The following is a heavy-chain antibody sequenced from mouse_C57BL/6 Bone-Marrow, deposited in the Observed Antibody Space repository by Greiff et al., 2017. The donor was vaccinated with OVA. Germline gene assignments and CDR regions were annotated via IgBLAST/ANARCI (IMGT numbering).Heavy chain of an antibody. D-gene: IGHD1-1*01. Sequence: QVQLQQPGAELVRPGTSVKLSCKASGYTFTSYWLHWVKQRPGQGLAWIGVIDPSDSYTTYHQTFTGTATLTVDTSSSTAYVQLSSLTSEDSAVYYCASITTPFYAMDYWGQGTSVTVSS. CDR2: IDPSDSYT. J-gene: IGHJ4*01. V-gene: IGHV1-59*01. CDR1: GYTFTSYW. CDR3: ASITTPFYAMDY.